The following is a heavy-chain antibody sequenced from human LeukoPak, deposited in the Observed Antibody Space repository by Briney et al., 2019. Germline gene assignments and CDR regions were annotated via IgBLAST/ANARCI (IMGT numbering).Heavy chain of an antibody. CDR3: ARGPYIYNYGMDV. Sequence: PSQTLSLTCTVSGGSISSGSYYWSWIRQPAGKGLEWIGRIYTSGSTNYNPSLKSRVTISLGTSKNQFSLKLSSVTASDTAVYYCARGPYIYNYGMDVWGQGTTVTVSS. V-gene: IGHV4-61*02. J-gene: IGHJ6*02. D-gene: IGHD2-2*02. CDR1: GGSISSGSYY. CDR2: IYTSGST.